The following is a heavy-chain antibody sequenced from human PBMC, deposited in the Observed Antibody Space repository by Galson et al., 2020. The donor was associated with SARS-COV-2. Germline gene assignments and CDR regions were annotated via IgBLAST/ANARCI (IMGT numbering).Heavy chain of an antibody. CDR2: ISYTGST. J-gene: IGHJ6*02. CDR3: ARISGSGSGGFYGLDV. D-gene: IGHD3-10*01. CDR1: GGSSSRYY. Sequence: ASETLSLTCIVSGGSSSRYYWSWIRQPPGKGLEWIGYISYTGSTKYNPSLSSRVTIAVDTSRNQFSLKLSPVTAADTAVYYCARISGSGSGGFYGLDVWGQGTTVTVSS. V-gene: IGHV4-59*01.